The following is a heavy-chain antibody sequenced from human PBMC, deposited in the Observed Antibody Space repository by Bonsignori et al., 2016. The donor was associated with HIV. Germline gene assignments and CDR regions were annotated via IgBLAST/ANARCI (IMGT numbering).Heavy chain of an antibody. J-gene: IGHJ5*02. V-gene: IGHV3-7*03. Sequence: GESLKISCAASGFTFSSYWMSWVRQAPGKGLEWVANIKQDGSEKYYVDSVKGRFTISRDNAKNSLYLQMNSLRAEDTAVYYCARDRRELLWFGESAPFDPWGQGTLVTVSS. CDR1: GFTFSSYW. D-gene: IGHD3-10*01. CDR2: IKQDGSEK. CDR3: ARDRRELLWFGESAPFDP.